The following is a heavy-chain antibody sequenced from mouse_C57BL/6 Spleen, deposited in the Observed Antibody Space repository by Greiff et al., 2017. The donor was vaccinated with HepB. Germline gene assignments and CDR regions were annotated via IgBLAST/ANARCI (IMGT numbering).Heavy chain of an antibody. V-gene: IGHV3-1*01. CDR2: ISYSGST. CDR1: GYSITSGYD. D-gene: IGHD4-1*01. J-gene: IGHJ4*01. CDR3: AGNWDVGYYAMDY. Sequence: DVQLVESGPGMVKPSQSLSLTCTVTGYSITSGYDWHWIRHFPGNKLEWMGYISYSGSTNYNPSLKSRISITHDTSKNHFFLKLNSVTTEDTATYYCAGNWDVGYYAMDYWGQGTSVTVSS.